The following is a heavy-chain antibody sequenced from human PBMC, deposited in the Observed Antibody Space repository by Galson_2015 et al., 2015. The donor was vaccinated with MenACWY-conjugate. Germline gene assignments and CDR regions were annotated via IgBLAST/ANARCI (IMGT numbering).Heavy chain of an antibody. CDR1: GFTFRNYW. V-gene: IGHV3-7*03. CDR3: ARGHYGMAF. Sequence: SLRLSCAVSGFTFRNYWMTWFRQAPGKGLEWVATIKKDGSEKYYVDSVKGGFTISRDNVKTSMFLEMNSLRAEDTAVYYCARGHYGMAFSSRWSAITASS. J-gene: IGHJ6*02. CDR2: IKKDGSEK.